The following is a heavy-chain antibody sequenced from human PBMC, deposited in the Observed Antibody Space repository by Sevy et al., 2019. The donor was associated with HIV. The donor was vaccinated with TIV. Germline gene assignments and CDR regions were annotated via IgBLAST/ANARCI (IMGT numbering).Heavy chain of an antibody. CDR3: AQETFGRFDS. V-gene: IGHV3-7*01. CDR2: IKPDGSDT. CDR1: GFSFSAYW. Sequence: GGSLRLSCAASGFSFSAYWMNWVRQAPGKGLEWVANIKPDGSDTHYVDSAEGRFTIPRDNAKNSLYLQMNSLRVEDTAMYYCAQETFGRFDSWGQGTLVTVSS. J-gene: IGHJ4*02. D-gene: IGHD1-26*01.